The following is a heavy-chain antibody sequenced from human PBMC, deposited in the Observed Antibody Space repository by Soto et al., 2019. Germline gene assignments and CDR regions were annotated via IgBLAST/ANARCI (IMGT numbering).Heavy chain of an antibody. V-gene: IGHV1-46*01. J-gene: IGHJ4*02. CDR3: AREPNESYYFDY. CDR1: GYTFTNYY. Sequence: ASVKVSCKASGYTFTNYYIHWVRQAPGQGLEWLGIIRPSGGRTEYAQRFQGRVTMTRDTSTSTVYMELTSLTSEDTAVYYCAREPNESYYFDYWGQGTLVTVSS. D-gene: IGHD5-18*01. CDR2: IRPSGGRT.